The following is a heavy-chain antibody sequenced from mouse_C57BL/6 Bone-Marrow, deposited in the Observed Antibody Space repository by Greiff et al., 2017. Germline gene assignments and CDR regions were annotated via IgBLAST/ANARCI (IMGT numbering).Heavy chain of an antibody. CDR3: AREGGSSFYFDY. CDR2: ILPGSGST. D-gene: IGHD1-1*01. V-gene: IGHV1-81*01. CDR1: GYTFTSYG. Sequence: VKLQESGAELARPGASVKLSCKASGYTFTSYGISWVKQRTGQGLEWIGEILPGSGSTNYNEKFKGKATFTADTSSNTAYMQLSSLTTEDSAIYYCAREGGSSFYFDYWGQGTTLTVSS. J-gene: IGHJ2*01.